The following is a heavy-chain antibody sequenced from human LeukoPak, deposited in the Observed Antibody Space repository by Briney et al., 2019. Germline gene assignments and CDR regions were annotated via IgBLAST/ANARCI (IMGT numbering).Heavy chain of an antibody. Sequence: GASVKVSCKTSGYTLTDRYVHWVRQAPGQGLEWLGWMNPKSGDTNFAQKFQGRVTMAGDTSVNTAYMELNRLTSDDTATYYCARATGYHDSSGYYRSFYFDYWGQGSLVTVSS. CDR3: ARATGYHDSSGYYRSFYFDY. V-gene: IGHV1-2*02. CDR1: GYTLTDRY. D-gene: IGHD3-22*01. CDR2: MNPKSGDT. J-gene: IGHJ4*02.